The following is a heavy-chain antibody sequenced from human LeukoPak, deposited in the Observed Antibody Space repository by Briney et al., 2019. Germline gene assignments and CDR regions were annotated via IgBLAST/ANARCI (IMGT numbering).Heavy chain of an antibody. CDR3: ARGDGIAAAGSYWYFDL. Sequence: TSETLSLTCTVSGGSISSYYWSWIRQPPGKGLEWIGYIYYSGSTNYNPSLKSRVTISVDTSKNQFSLKLSSVTAADTAVYYCARGDGIAAAGSYWYFDLWGRGTLVTVSS. CDR2: IYYSGST. J-gene: IGHJ2*01. CDR1: GGSISSYY. V-gene: IGHV4-59*01. D-gene: IGHD6-13*01.